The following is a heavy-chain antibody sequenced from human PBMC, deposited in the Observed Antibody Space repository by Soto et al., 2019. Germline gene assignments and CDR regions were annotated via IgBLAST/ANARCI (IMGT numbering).Heavy chain of an antibody. CDR2: IYWDDDK. CDR3: IQSRWGGDCLQSYASPYDYGMDV. V-gene: IGHV2-5*02. J-gene: IGHJ6*02. CDR1: GFSLSTSGVG. Sequence: QITLKESGPTLVKPTQTLTLTCTFSGFSLSTSGVGVGWIRQPPGKALEWLALIYWDDDKRYSPSLRSRLTISKDTSKNPVLLTMTNMHPVDTATYHCIQSRWGGDCLQSYASPYDYGMDVWGQGTTVTVSS. D-gene: IGHD2-21*02.